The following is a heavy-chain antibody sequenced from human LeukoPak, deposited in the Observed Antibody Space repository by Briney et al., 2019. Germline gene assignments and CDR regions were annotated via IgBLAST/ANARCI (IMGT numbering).Heavy chain of an antibody. CDR3: ARQPGYSGYDYFDY. J-gene: IGHJ4*02. Sequence: PGGSLRLSCAASGFAFRSFDMSWVRQAPGKGLEWVSSLSGSGDTTYYADSVKGRFTISRDNSKNTLYLQMNSLRAEDTAVYYCARQPGYSGYDYFDYWGQGTQVTVSS. CDR1: GFAFRSFD. D-gene: IGHD5-12*01. CDR2: LSGSGDTT. V-gene: IGHV3-23*01.